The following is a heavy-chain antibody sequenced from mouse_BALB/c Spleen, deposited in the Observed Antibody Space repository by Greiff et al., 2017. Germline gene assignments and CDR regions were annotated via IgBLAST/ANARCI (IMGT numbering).Heavy chain of an antibody. CDR1: GFTFSSYA. J-gene: IGHJ4*01. CDR2: ISSGGST. Sequence: EVQLVESGGGLVKPGGSLKLSCAASGFTFSSYAMSWVRQTPEKRLEWVASISSGGSTYYPDSVMGRFTISRDNARNILYLQMSSLRSEDTAMYYCARGGWDDAMDYWGQGTSVTVSS. V-gene: IGHV5-6-5*01. D-gene: IGHD4-1*01. CDR3: ARGGWDDAMDY.